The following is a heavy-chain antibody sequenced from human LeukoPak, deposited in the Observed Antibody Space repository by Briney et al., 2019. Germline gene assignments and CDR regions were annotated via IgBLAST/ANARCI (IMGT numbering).Heavy chain of an antibody. J-gene: IGHJ4*02. D-gene: IGHD6-19*01. CDR2: ISYDGSNK. CDR3: AKDRDPYSSGWYSD. CDR1: GFTFSSYG. V-gene: IGHV3-30*18. Sequence: GGSLRLSCAASGFTFSSYGMHWVRQAPGKGLEWVAVISYDGSNKYYADSVKGRFTISRDNSKDTLYLQMNSLRAEATAVYYCAKDRDPYSSGWYSDWGQGTLVTVSS.